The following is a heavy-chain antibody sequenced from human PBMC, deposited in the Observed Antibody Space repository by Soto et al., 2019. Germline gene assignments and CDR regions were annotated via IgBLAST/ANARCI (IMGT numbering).Heavy chain of an antibody. CDR3: ARDLIAAAGGSWFDP. CDR1: GGSFSGYY. CDR2: INHSGST. Sequence: SETLSLTCAVYGGSFSGYYWSWIRQPPGKGLEWIGEINHSGSTNYNPSLKSRVTISVDKSKNQFSLKLSSVTAADTAVYYCARDLIAAAGGSWFDPWGQGTLVTAPQ. V-gene: IGHV4-34*01. D-gene: IGHD6-13*01. J-gene: IGHJ5*02.